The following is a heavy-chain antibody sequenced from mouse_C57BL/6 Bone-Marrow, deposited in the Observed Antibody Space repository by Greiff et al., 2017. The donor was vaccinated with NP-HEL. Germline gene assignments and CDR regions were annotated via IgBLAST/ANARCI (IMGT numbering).Heavy chain of an antibody. CDR1: GYSFTDYN. CDR3: ASPPTVVDYYAMDY. D-gene: IGHD1-1*01. CDR2: INPNYGTT. V-gene: IGHV1-39*01. J-gene: IGHJ4*01. Sequence: EVQLVESGPELVKPGASVKISCKASGYSFTDYNMNWVKQSNGKSLEWIGVINPNYGTTSYNQKFKGKATLTVDQSSSTAYMQLNSLTSEDSAVYYCASPPTVVDYYAMDYWGQGTSVTVSS.